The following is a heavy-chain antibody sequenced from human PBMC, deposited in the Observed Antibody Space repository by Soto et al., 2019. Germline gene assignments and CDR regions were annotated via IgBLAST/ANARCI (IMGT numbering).Heavy chain of an antibody. CDR3: ATYDSSDFYFGD. J-gene: IGHJ1*01. D-gene: IGHD4-17*01. Sequence: SETLSLTCTVSGGSITSHTHYWSWIRQHPGKGLEWIGNIYFRGTTYYNPSLESRVSISIDTSKNQFSLRLTSVTAADTAVYFCATYDSSDFYFGDWGLGTMGT. CDR1: GGSITSHTHY. V-gene: IGHV4-31*03. CDR2: IYFRGTT.